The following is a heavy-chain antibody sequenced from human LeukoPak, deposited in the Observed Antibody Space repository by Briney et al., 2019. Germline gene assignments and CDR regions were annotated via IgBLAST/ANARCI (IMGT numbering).Heavy chain of an antibody. CDR2: IVVGSGNT. CDR1: GFTLTSSA. D-gene: IGHD3-3*01. Sequence: GASVKVSCKASGFTLTSSAMQWVRQARGQRLEWIGWIVVGSGNTNYAQKFQERVTITRDMSTSTAYMELSSLRSEDTAVYYCAADPNFWSGYYEETQFDPWGQGTLGTVSS. V-gene: IGHV1-58*02. CDR3: AADPNFWSGYYEETQFDP. J-gene: IGHJ5*02.